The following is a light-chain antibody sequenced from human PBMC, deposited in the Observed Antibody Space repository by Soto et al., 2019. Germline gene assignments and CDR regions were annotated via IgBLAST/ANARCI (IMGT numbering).Light chain of an antibody. CDR2: DVS. Sequence: QSVLTQPASVSGSPGQSITISCTGTSSDVGRYNYVSWYQQHPGKAPKLMIYDVSNRPSGVSNRFSGSKSGNTASLAISGLQAEDEADYYCCSYTDRNTLVFGGGTKLTVL. V-gene: IGLV2-14*03. CDR1: SSDVGRYNY. CDR3: CSYTDRNTLV. J-gene: IGLJ2*01.